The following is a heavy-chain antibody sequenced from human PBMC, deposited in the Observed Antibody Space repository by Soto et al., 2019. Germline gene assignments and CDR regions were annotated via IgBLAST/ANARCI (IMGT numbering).Heavy chain of an antibody. CDR1: GFPFSMFA. Sequence: EVQVLESGGGSVQPGGSLRLSVAASGFPFSMFAMNWVRQAPGKGLGWVSGIRGGGGGTYYADSVKGRFTISRDDSRNMLYLEMNTLRGEDTAVYYCAKASGRVHYGMHVWGQGTTVTVSS. V-gene: IGHV3-23*01. CDR3: AKASGRVHYGMHV. D-gene: IGHD3-10*01. CDR2: IRGGGGGT. J-gene: IGHJ6*02.